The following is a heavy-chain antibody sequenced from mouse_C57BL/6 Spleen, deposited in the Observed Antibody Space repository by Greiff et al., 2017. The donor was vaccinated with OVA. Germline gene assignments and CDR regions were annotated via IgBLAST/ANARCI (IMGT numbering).Heavy chain of an antibody. J-gene: IGHJ4*01. CDR1: GYTFTSYW. Sequence: QVQLQQPGAELVKPWASVKLSCKASGYTFTSYWMQWVKQRPGQGLEGIGEIDPSDSYTNYNQKFKGKATLTVAPSSSTAYMQLSSLTSEDSAVYYCARDGYYGGAMVYWGQGTSVTVSS. CDR2: IDPSDSYT. D-gene: IGHD2-3*01. V-gene: IGHV1-50*01. CDR3: ARDGYYGGAMVY.